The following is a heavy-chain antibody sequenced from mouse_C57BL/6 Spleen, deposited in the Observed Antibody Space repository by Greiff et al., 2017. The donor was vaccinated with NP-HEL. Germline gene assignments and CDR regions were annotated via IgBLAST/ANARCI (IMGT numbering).Heavy chain of an antibody. D-gene: IGHD4-1*01. CDR2: ISYSGST. J-gene: IGHJ1*03. CDR1: GYSITSGYD. CDR3: ARDLTGTYWYFDV. V-gene: IGHV3-1*01. Sequence: VQLQQSGPGMVKPSQSLSLTCTVTGYSITSGYDWHWIRHFPGNKLEWMGYISYSGSTNYNPSLKSRISITHDTSKNHFFLKLNSVTTEDTATYYCARDLTGTYWYFDVWGTGTTVTVSS.